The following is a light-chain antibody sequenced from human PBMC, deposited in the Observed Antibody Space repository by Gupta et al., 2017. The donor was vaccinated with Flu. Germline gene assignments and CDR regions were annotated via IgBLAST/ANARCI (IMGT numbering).Light chain of an antibody. V-gene: IGKV2-30*01. J-gene: IGKJ1*01. CDR3: MQRAHWPWA. Sequence: TPGQPASVASRSSQGRVSHNSNNYLHWFQQKPGQAPRLLIYQVSYRDSGVPDRFSGSGSGTDFTLKFSKVEAEDVGIYFCMQRAHWPWAFGQGTTVEIK. CDR1: QGRVSHNSNNY. CDR2: QVS.